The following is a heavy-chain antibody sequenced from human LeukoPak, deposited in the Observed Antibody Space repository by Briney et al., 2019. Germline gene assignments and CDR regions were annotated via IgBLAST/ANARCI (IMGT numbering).Heavy chain of an antibody. J-gene: IGHJ4*02. CDR3: ARAGVSFVVVPAAMGY. CDR2: ISYDGSSK. Sequence: RGSLRLSCAASGFTFSTYWITWVRHAPGKGLEWVAVISYDGSSKYYADSVKGRFTISRDNSKNTLYLQMNSLRAEDTAVYYCARAGVSFVVVPAAMGYWGQGTLVTVSS. CDR1: GFTFSTYW. D-gene: IGHD2-2*01. V-gene: IGHV3-30-3*01.